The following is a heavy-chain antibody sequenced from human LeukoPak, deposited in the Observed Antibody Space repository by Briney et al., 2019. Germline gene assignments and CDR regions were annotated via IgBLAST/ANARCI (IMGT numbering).Heavy chain of an antibody. V-gene: IGHV1-18*04. CDR1: GYTFTRYA. Sequence: GASVMVSCKASGYTFTRYAISWVRQAPGQGLEWMGWISTYNGDTNYAQNLQGRVTMTRDTSATTAYMELRSLRSDDTAVYYCARDPPYDILTGYLNYYFDYWGQGTLVTVSS. J-gene: IGHJ4*02. CDR3: ARDPPYDILTGYLNYYFDY. CDR2: ISTYNGDT. D-gene: IGHD3-9*01.